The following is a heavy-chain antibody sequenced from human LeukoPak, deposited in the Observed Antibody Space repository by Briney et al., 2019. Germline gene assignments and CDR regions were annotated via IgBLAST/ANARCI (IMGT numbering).Heavy chain of an antibody. J-gene: IGHJ4*02. Sequence: SETLSLTCTVSGGSISTSNYHWGWIRQPPGKGLEWIGSIYYSGSTYYNPSLKSRVTISVDTSKNQFSLKLSSVTAADTAVYYCARHLIYGSGRPFDYWGQGTLVTVSS. CDR3: ARHLIYGSGRPFDY. CDR2: IYYSGST. CDR1: GGSISTSNYH. V-gene: IGHV4-39*01. D-gene: IGHD3-10*01.